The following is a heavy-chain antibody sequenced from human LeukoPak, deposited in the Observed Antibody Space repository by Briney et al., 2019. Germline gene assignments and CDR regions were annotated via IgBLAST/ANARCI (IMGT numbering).Heavy chain of an antibody. CDR3: ARVGYDILTGYPTIFDY. D-gene: IGHD3-9*01. CDR1: GYTFTSYG. Sequence: ASVKVSCKASGYTFTSYGISWVRQAPGQGLEWMGWISAYNGNTNYAQKLQGRVTMTTDTSTSTAYMELRSLRSDDTAVYYCARVGYDILTGYPTIFDYWGQGTLVTVSS. V-gene: IGHV1-18*01. J-gene: IGHJ4*02. CDR2: ISAYNGNT.